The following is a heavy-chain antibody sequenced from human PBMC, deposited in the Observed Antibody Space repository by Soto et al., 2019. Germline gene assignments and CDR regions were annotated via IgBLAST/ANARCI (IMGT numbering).Heavy chain of an antibody. CDR3: ARRSSSWYNLHFDY. CDR2: IYSGGST. CDR1: GFTVSSNY. V-gene: IGHV3-53*04. Sequence: GGSLRLSCAASGFTVSSNYMSWVRQAPGKGLEWVSVIYSGGSTYYADSVKGRFTISRHNSKNTLYLQMNSLRAEDTAVYYCARRSSSWYNLHFDYWGQRTLVTVSS. D-gene: IGHD6-13*01. J-gene: IGHJ4*02.